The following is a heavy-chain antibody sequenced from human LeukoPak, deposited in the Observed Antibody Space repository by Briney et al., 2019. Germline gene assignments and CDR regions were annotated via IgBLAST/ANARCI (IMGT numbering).Heavy chain of an antibody. J-gene: IGHJ4*02. CDR2: INYSGNT. V-gene: IGHV4-59*01. D-gene: IGHD4-17*01. CDR3: AREGRQDYVYFDH. CDR1: GGSISGYY. Sequence: PSEPLSLTCTVSGGSISGYYWSWIRQSPEKGLEWIGYINYSGNTNYNPSLKSRLTMSVDTSKNQFSLNLSSVTDADTAMYYCAREGRQDYVYFDHWGQGSLVTVSS.